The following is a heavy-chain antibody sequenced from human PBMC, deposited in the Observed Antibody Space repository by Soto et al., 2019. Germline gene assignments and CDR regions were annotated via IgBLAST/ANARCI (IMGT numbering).Heavy chain of an antibody. CDR2: SRNKANSYST. CDR1: GFTFRDHY. V-gene: IGHV3-72*01. D-gene: IGHD1-26*01. J-gene: IGHJ4*02. Sequence: EVQLVESGGGLVQPGGSLRLSCATSGFTFRDHYLDWVRQVPGKGLEWLGRSRNKANSYSTEYAASLKGRFSISRDDSKTSGYLQMNSLGPEDTALYYCTRALGGESEAGGCFDHWAGELWSPSPQ. CDR3: TRALGGESEAGGCFDH.